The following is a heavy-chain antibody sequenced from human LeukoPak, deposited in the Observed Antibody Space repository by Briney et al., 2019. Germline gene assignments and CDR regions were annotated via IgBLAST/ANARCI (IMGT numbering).Heavy chain of an antibody. D-gene: IGHD2-8*02. J-gene: IGHJ3*01. CDR1: GFTFSSYA. CDR2: ISYDGSNK. V-gene: IGHV3-30-3*01. CDR3: ARDPWSFDAFDF. Sequence: GGSLRLSCAASGFTFSSYAMHWVRQAPGKGLEWVAVISYDGSNKYYADSVKGRFTISRDNDKNFLYLEMNNLRAEDTALYHCARDPWSFDAFDFWGQGTMVTVSA.